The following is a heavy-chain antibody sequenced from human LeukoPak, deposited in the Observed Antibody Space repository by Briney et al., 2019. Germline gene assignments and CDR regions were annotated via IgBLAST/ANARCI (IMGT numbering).Heavy chain of an antibody. J-gene: IGHJ4*02. CDR2: TNTGNGNT. D-gene: IGHD1-26*01. V-gene: IGHV1-3*04. CDR3: ARDRIGWRVGTRWYSALGY. Sequence: ASVKVSCKASGYTFTSYAMHWVRQAPGQRLEWMGWTNTGNGNTKYSQKFQGRVTMTRDTSTSTVYMELSSLRSEDTAVYYCARDRIGWRVGTRWYSALGYWGQGTLVTVSS. CDR1: GYTFTSYA.